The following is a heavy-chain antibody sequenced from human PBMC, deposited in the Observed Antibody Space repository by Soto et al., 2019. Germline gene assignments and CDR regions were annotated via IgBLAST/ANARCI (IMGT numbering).Heavy chain of an antibody. CDR2: IVPVFGRP. CDR3: AREGSGYNF. J-gene: IGHJ4*02. CDR1: GGSLSNFG. Sequence: RASVKVSWKASGGSLSNFGISWVRQAPGQGLEWMGGIVPVFGRPNYAQGFRGRLTITADESTSTGYMELISLRSDDTAVYYCAREGSGYNFWGQGTQVTVSS. D-gene: IGHD5-12*01. V-gene: IGHV1-69*13.